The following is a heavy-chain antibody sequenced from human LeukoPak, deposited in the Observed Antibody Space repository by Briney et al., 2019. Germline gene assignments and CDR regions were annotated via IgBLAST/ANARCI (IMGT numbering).Heavy chain of an antibody. V-gene: IGHV3-21*01. CDR1: GFTFTTYS. J-gene: IGHJ5*02. Sequence: GRSLRLSCAASGFTFTTYSMNWLRLAPGNGLEWVSSISPDSNYKYYVDSGKGRFTISRDNAKSSVYLQMNSLRVEDTAVYYCARDSGSGGPWGQGTPVTVSS. CDR2: ISPDSNYK. CDR3: ARDSGSGGP. D-gene: IGHD6-19*01.